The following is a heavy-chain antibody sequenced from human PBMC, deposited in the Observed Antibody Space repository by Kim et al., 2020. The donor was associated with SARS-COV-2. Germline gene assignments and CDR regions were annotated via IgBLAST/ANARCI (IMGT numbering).Heavy chain of an antibody. Sequence: GGSLRLSCAASGFTFSSYAMHWVRQAPGKGLEWVAVISYDGSNKYYADSVKGRFTISRDNSKNTLYLQMNSLRAEDTAVYYCARDSVGSTKTHYYYYGMDVWGQGATVTVSS. CDR1: GFTFSSYA. V-gene: IGHV3-30-3*01. D-gene: IGHD2-2*01. CDR3: ARDSVGSTKTHYYYYGMDV. J-gene: IGHJ6*02. CDR2: ISYDGSNK.